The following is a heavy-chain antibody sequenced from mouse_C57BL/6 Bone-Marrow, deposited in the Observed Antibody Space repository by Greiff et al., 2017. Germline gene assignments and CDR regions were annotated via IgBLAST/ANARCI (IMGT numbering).Heavy chain of an antibody. CDR3: ARNFGRLLPLTDY. J-gene: IGHJ4*01. CDR2: IWTGGGT. V-gene: IGHV2-9-1*01. Sequence: VKLMESGPGLVAPSQSLSITCTVSGFSLTSYAISWVRQPPGKGLEWLGVIWTGGGTNYNSALKSRLSISKDNSKSQVFLKMNSLQTDDTARYYCARNFGRLLPLTDYWGQGTSVTVSS. CDR1: GFSLTSYA. D-gene: IGHD2-10*01.